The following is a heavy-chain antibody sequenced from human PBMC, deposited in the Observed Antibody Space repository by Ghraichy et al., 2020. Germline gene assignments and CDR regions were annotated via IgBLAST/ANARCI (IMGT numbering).Heavy chain of an antibody. V-gene: IGHV4-39*01. J-gene: IGHJ6*02. Sequence: SETLSLTCAVSGGSISSSNFFGGWIRQPPGKGLEWIATIYYSGTTYYNPSLESRVTISVDTSTNQFSLKLTSVTAADTAVYYCAGSPEGYHDSSGYHYYYNMDVWGQGTTVTVSS. CDR1: GGSISSSNFF. CDR3: AGSPEGYHDSSGYHYYYNMDV. D-gene: IGHD3-22*01. CDR2: IYYSGTT.